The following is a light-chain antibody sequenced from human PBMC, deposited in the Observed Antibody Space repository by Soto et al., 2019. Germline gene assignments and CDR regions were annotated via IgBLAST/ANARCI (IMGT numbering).Light chain of an antibody. V-gene: IGKV1-8*01. CDR1: QGISSY. Sequence: AIRMTQSPSSFSASTGDRVTITCRASQGISSYLAWYQQKPGKAPKLLISAASTLQSGVPSRFSGSGSGTDFTRTISILQSEDFATYYCQLYYSYPQTFGQGTKLEIK. CDR2: AAS. J-gene: IGKJ2*01. CDR3: QLYYSYPQT.